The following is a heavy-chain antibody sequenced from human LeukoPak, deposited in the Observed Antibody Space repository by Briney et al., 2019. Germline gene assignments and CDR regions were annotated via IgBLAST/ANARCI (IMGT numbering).Heavy chain of an antibody. Sequence: SETLSLTCTVSGGSINSYWSWIRQPAGKGLEWIGRISGSGTITYNPALQSRLSISIDTSKNQFSLKLMSVTAADTAVYYCARTYYYGSGSYFGSFDPWGQGTLVTVSS. CDR3: ARTYYYGSGSYFGSFDP. CDR2: ISGSGTI. CDR1: GGSINSY. J-gene: IGHJ5*02. V-gene: IGHV4-4*07. D-gene: IGHD3-10*01.